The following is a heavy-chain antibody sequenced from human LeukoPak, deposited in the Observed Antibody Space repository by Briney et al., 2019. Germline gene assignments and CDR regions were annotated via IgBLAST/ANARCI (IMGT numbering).Heavy chain of an antibody. CDR1: GGSISSYY. CDR3: ARDLPGGDAFDI. CDR2: IYYSGST. V-gene: IGHV4-59*01. Sequence: SETLSLTCTVSGGSISSYYWSWIRQPPGKGLEWIGYIYYSGSTNYNPSLKSRVTISVDTSKNQFSLKLSSVTAADTAVYYCARDLPGGDAFDIWGQGTMVTVSS. J-gene: IGHJ3*02. D-gene: IGHD2-15*01.